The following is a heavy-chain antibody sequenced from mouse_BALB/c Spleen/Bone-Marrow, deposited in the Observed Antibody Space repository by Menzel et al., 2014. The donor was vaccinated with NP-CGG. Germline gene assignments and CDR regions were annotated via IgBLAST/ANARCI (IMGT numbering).Heavy chain of an antibody. Sequence: QVQLKESGAELVKPGASVKLSCKASGYTFTSYWMHWVKQRPGQGLEWIGEINPSNGRTNYNEKFKSKATLTVDISSGTAYMQLSSLTSEDSAVYYCARDYGFGAGFAWFVYWGQGTLVLVSA. D-gene: IGHD1-1*02. CDR3: ARDYGFGAGFAWFVY. CDR1: GYTFTSYW. V-gene: IGHV1S81*02. CDR2: INPSNGRT. J-gene: IGHJ3*01.